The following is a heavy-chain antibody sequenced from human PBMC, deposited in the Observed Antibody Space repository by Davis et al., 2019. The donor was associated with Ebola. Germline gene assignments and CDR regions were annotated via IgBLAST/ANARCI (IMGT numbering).Heavy chain of an antibody. D-gene: IGHD1-26*01. V-gene: IGHV3-23*01. CDR1: GFIFRSYV. CDR3: VKDTSNIWFDI. Sequence: GESLKISCAASGFIFRSYVMSWVRQAPGKGLEWVSTFGTSGDTYYADSVKGRFTISRDNSKNTLYLQMNGLRVEDTAIYFCVKDTSNIWFDIWGQGTMVTVSS. J-gene: IGHJ3*02. CDR2: FGTSGDT.